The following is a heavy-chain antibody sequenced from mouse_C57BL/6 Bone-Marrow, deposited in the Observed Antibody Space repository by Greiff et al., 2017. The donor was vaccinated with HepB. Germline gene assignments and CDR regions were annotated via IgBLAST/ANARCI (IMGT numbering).Heavy chain of an antibody. CDR3: ARRTTVVATDYWYFDV. J-gene: IGHJ1*03. CDR1: GYSFTGYY. Sequence: EVQLQQSGPELVKPGASVKISCKASGYSFTGYYMHWVKQSHGNILDWIGYIYPYNGVSSYNQKFKGKATLTVDKSSSTAYMELRSLTSEDSAVYYCARRTTVVATDYWYFDVWGTGTTVTVSS. CDR2: IYPYNGVS. V-gene: IGHV1-31*01. D-gene: IGHD1-1*01.